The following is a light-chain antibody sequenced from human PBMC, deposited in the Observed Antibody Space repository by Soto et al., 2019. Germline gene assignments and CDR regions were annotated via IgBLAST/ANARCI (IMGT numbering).Light chain of an antibody. CDR2: EVN. Sequence: QSALTQPASVSGSPGQSITISCTGSNSDVGTYDYVSWYQQHPGKAPKLIIYEVNDRPSGVSARFSASKSGNTASLTISGLQPDDEAEYYCCSYTTNNTWIFGGGTKLTVL. CDR1: NSDVGTYDY. V-gene: IGLV2-14*01. J-gene: IGLJ2*01. CDR3: CSYTTNNTWI.